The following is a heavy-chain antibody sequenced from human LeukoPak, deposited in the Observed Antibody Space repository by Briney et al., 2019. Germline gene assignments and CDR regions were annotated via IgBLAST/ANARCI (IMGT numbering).Heavy chain of an antibody. CDR1: GFTLSSYC. CDR3: AKGRGYSSSWPRSDY. D-gene: IGHD6-13*01. J-gene: IGHJ4*02. Sequence: SGQSLRLSCAASGFTLSSYCMHWVRQAPGKGLEWVAFIRYDGSNKYYADSVKSRFTISRDNSKNTLYLQMNSLRAEDTAVYYCAKGRGYSSSWPRSDYWGQGTLVTVSS. V-gene: IGHV3-30*02. CDR2: IRYDGSNK.